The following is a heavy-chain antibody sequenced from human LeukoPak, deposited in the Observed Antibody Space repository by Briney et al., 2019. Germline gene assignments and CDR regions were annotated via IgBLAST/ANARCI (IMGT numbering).Heavy chain of an antibody. Sequence: SETLSLTCTVSGGSISSGSYYWSWIRQPAGKGLEWIGRIYTSGSTNYNPSLKSRVTISVDTPKNQFSLKLSSVTAADTAVYYCARDRSMITFGFDYWGQGTLVTVSS. CDR1: GGSISSGSYY. V-gene: IGHV4-61*02. D-gene: IGHD3-16*01. J-gene: IGHJ4*02. CDR2: IYTSGST. CDR3: ARDRSMITFGFDY.